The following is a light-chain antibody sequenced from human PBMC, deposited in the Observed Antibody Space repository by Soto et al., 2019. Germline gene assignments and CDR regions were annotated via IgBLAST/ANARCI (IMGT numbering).Light chain of an antibody. CDR1: QTISRN. CDR3: QQSYDTQLT. J-gene: IGKJ4*01. Sequence: DIQMTQSPVSLSASVGDRVTITCRASQTISRNLNWYQQKPGKAPKLLIFAASSLQSGVPLRFSGSGSGTDFTLTISSLQPEYFATYYCQQSYDTQLTFGGGTKV. CDR2: AAS. V-gene: IGKV1-39*01.